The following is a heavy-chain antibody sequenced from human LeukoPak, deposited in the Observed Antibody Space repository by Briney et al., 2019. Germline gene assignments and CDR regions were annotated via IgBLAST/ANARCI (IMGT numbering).Heavy chain of an antibody. V-gene: IGHV7-4-1*02. CDR3: ARDPVPYSSSPGDFDY. J-gene: IGHJ4*02. CDR1: GYTFTSYA. Sequence: GASVKVSFKASGYTFTSYAMNWVRQAPGQGLEWMGWINTNTGNPTYAQGFTGRFVFSLDTSVSTAYLQISSLKAEDTAVYYCARDPVPYSSSPGDFDYWGQGTLVTVSS. D-gene: IGHD6-6*01. CDR2: INTNTGNP.